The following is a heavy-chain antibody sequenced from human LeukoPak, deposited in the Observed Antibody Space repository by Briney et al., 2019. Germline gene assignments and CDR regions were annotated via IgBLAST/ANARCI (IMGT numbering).Heavy chain of an antibody. Sequence: GGSLRLSCTASGLTFTNYAMTWVRHTPGKGLEYVSVISGSGGATYHADSVKGRFTISRDNSKNTLYLQMNSLRAEDTAVYYCAKDVETGGIRGYFDYWGQGALVTVSS. CDR3: AKDVETGGIRGYFDY. V-gene: IGHV3-23*01. J-gene: IGHJ4*02. CDR2: ISGSGGAT. D-gene: IGHD3-16*02. CDR1: GLTFTNYA.